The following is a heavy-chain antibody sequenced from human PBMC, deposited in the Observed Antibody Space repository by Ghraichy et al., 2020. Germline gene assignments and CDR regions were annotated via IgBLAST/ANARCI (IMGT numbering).Heavy chain of an antibody. J-gene: IGHJ4*02. V-gene: IGHV4-39*01. CDR3: ARPGVLRGGAYGSDPFDY. CDR1: GGSISSSSYY. Sequence: SETLSLTCTVSGGSISSSSYYWGWIRQPPGKGLEWIGSIYYSGSTYYNPSLKSRVTISVDTSKNQFSLKLSSVTAADTAVYYCARPGVLRGGAYGSDPFDYWGQGTLVTVSS. D-gene: IGHD3-10*01. CDR2: IYYSGST.